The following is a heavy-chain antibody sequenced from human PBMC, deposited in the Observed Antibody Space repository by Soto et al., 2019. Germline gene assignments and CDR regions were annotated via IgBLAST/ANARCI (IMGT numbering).Heavy chain of an antibody. CDR3: ARATGSNHPFDY. CDR2: ISGSGGST. V-gene: IGHV3-23*01. D-gene: IGHD2-2*01. CDR1: GFTFSSCA. Sequence: PGVSLRLSCAASGFTFSSCAMGWVRQAPGKGLEWVSAISGSGGSTYYADSVKGRFTISRDNAKNTLYLQMNSLRAEDTAVYYCARATGSNHPFDYWGQGSQVTVSS. J-gene: IGHJ4*02.